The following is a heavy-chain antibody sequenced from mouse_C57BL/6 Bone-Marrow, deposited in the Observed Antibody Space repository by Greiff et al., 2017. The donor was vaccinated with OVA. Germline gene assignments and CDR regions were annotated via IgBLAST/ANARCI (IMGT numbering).Heavy chain of an antibody. Sequence: EVQLVESGGGLVKPGGSLKLSCAASGFTFSDYGMHWVRQAPEKGLEWVAYLSSGSSTSYYADTVKGRFTISRDNAKNTLFLQMTSLRSEDTAMYYCARRYGYAMDYWGQGTSVTVSS. D-gene: IGHD2-10*02. CDR1: GFTFSDYG. J-gene: IGHJ4*01. CDR2: LSSGSSTS. V-gene: IGHV5-17*01. CDR3: ARRYGYAMDY.